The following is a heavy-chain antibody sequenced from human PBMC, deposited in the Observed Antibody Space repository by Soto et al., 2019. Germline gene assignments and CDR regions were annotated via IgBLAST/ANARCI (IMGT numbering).Heavy chain of an antibody. CDR2: INHSGST. V-gene: IGHV4-34*01. D-gene: IGHD6-19*01. CDR3: ARRFEYSTGWYYFDY. J-gene: IGHJ4*02. Sequence: SETLSLTCAVYGGSFSGYYWSWIRQPPGKGLEWIGEINHSGSTNYNPSLKSRVTISVDTSKNQFSLKLRSVTAAGTAIYYCARRFEYSTGWYYFDYWGRGTLVTVSS. CDR1: GGSFSGYY.